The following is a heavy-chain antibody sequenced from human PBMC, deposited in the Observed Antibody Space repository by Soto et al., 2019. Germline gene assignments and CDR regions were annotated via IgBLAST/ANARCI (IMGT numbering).Heavy chain of an antibody. CDR2: SRNKANGYTT. CDR3: ASGYGSWDAFDL. CDR1: GFTFSNHY. J-gene: IGHJ3*01. V-gene: IGHV3-72*01. Sequence: EVQVVESGGGLVQPGGSLRLSCAASGFTFSNHYMDWVRQAPRKGLEWVGRSRNKANGYTTEYAASVKGRFTISRDDSKNSLYLQMNNLNVEDTAVYYCASGYGSWDAFDLWGQGTMVTVSS. D-gene: IGHD3-10*01.